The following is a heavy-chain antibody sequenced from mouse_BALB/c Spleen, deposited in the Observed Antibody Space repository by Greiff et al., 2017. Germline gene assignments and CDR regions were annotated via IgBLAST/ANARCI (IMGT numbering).Heavy chain of an antibody. CDR2: IDPANGNT. CDR1: GFNIKDTY. CDR3: ARRGWLLPSYAMDY. Sequence: VQLQQSGAELVKPGASVKLSCTASGFNIKDTYMHWVKQRPEQGLEWIGRIDPANGNTKYDPKFQGKATITADTSSNTAYLQLSSLTSEDTAVYYCARRGWLLPSYAMDYWGQGTSVTVSS. V-gene: IGHV14-3*02. J-gene: IGHJ4*01. D-gene: IGHD2-3*01.